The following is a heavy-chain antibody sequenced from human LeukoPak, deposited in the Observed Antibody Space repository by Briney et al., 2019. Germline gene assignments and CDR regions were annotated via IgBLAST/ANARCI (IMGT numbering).Heavy chain of an antibody. CDR1: GFTLSGYY. CDR2: ISSSSSYT. Sequence: GGSLRLSCVGSGFTLSGYYMSWIRQAPGKGLEWVSYISSSSSYTNYADSVKGRFTISRDSAKNSLYLQMNSLRAEDTAVYYCAREKDYDILTGIDYWGQGTLVTVSS. V-gene: IGHV3-11*05. D-gene: IGHD3-9*01. J-gene: IGHJ4*02. CDR3: AREKDYDILTGIDY.